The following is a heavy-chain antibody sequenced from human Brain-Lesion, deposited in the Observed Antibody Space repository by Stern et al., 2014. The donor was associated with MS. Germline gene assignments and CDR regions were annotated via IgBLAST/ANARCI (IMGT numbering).Heavy chain of an antibody. J-gene: IGHJ6*02. D-gene: IGHD2-2*01. CDR1: GGSISSGGYY. CDR2: IFNSGST. Sequence: VQLLESGPGLVKPSQTLSLSCTVSGGSISSGGYYWSWLRQPAGKGLEWIGRIFNSGSTTYNPSLNSRVTISIDASKNPFSLRLNPMTAADTAVYYCARGRVVPGFQYYATDVWGQGTTVIVSS. V-gene: IGHV4-61*02. CDR3: ARGRVVPGFQYYATDV.